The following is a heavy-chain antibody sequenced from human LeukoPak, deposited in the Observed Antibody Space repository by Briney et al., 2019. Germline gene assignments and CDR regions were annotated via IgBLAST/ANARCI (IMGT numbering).Heavy chain of an antibody. CDR2: ISYNGSP. CDR1: GGSISNSY. V-gene: IGHV4-59*01. J-gene: IGHJ4*02. D-gene: IGHD3-16*01. CDR3: ARVGDYAVRD. Sequence: SETLALTCTVSGGSISNSYWSWIRLSPGKGLEWIGYISYNGSPDYSPSLKSRVTISVDTSKNQFSLKLSSVTAADTAVYYCARVGDYAVRDWGQGTLVTVSS.